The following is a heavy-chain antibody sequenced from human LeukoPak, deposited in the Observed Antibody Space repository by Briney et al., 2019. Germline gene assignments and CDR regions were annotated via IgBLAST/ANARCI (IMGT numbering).Heavy chain of an antibody. CDR1: GGSISSYY. J-gene: IGHJ4*02. D-gene: IGHD3-10*01. V-gene: IGHV4-59*01. Sequence: PSETLSLTCTVSGGSISSYYWSWIRQPPGKGLEWIGYIYYSGSTNYNPSLKSRVTISVDTSKNQFSLKLSSVTAADTAVYYCASKTWFGELPFDYWGQGTLVTVSS. CDR3: ASKTWFGELPFDY. CDR2: IYYSGST.